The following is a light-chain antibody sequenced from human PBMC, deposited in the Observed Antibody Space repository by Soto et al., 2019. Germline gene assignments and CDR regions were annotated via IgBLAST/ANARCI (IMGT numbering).Light chain of an antibody. Sequence: EIVLTQSPGTLSLSPGERATLSCRASQSVSSSYLAWYQQKPGQAPRLLIYGASSRATGIPDMFSGSGSGTDLTLTISRLEPEEFAVYYCQQHGRSPGVTFGPGTKVDIK. CDR3: QQHGRSPGVT. V-gene: IGKV3-20*01. CDR2: GAS. CDR1: QSVSSSY. J-gene: IGKJ3*01.